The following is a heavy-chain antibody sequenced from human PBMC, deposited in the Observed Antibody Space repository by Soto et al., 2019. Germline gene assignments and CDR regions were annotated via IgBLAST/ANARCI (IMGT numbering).Heavy chain of an antibody. CDR2: IYYSGST. CDR3: ARVNYGNYYYYYGMDV. D-gene: IGHD4-17*01. V-gene: IGHV4-59*01. Sequence: PSETLSLTCTVSGGSISNYYWSWIRQPPGKGLEWIGYIYYSGSTNYNPSLKSRVTISVDTSKNQFSLKLNSVNAADTAVYYCARVNYGNYYYYYGMDVWGQGTTVTVSS. CDR1: GGSISNYY. J-gene: IGHJ6*02.